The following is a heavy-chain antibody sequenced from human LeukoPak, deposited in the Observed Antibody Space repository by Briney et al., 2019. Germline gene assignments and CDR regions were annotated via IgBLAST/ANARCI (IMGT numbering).Heavy chain of an antibody. CDR2: IYHSGST. V-gene: IGHV4-30-2*01. Sequence: SETLSLTCAVSGCSINSGGYSWSWIPQPTGQDLEWMGYIYHSGSTYYNPSLKSRVTMSVDRSKNHFSLKLNSVTAADTAVYYCARGYGTFDFWGQGILVTVSS. J-gene: IGHJ4*02. CDR3: ARGYGTFDF. CDR1: GCSINSGGYS. D-gene: IGHD5-18*01.